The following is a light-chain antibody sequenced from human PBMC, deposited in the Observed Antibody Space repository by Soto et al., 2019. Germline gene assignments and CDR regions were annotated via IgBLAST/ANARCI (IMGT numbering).Light chain of an antibody. CDR1: QSVIRY. Sequence: EIVLTQSPATLSLSPGERAPLSCRARQSVIRYLAWYQQRPGQAPRLLIYQTSIRAAGIPDRFSGSGSGTDFTVTISRLEPEDFAVYYCQQYGSTPLTFGGGTKVDIK. CDR3: QQYGSTPLT. CDR2: QTS. J-gene: IGKJ4*01. V-gene: IGKV3-20*01.